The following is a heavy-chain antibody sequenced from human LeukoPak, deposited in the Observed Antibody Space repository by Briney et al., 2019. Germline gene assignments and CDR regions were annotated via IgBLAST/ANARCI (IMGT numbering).Heavy chain of an antibody. V-gene: IGHV3-7*03. D-gene: IGHD4-17*01. CDR1: GFTFSSYW. CDR3: AKDTTVTPEDAFDI. J-gene: IGHJ3*02. CDR2: IKQDGSEK. Sequence: GGSLRLSCAASGFTFSSYWMSWVRQAPGKGLEWVANIKQDGSEKYYVDSVKGRFTISRDNAKNSLYLQMNSLRAEDTAVYYCAKDTTVTPEDAFDIWGQGTMVTVSS.